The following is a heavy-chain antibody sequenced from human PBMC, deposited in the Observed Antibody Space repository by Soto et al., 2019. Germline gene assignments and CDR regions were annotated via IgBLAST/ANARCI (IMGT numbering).Heavy chain of an antibody. D-gene: IGHD2-2*01. CDR1: GYTFTSYD. CDR2: MNPNSGNT. J-gene: IGHJ5*02. V-gene: IGHV1-8*01. Sequence: ASVKVSCKASGYTFTSYDINWVRQATGQGLEWMGWMNPNSGNTGYAQKFQGRVTMTRNTSISTAYMELSSLRSEDTAVYYCARVGTTRMRENWFDPWGQGTLVTVSS. CDR3: ARVGTTRMRENWFDP.